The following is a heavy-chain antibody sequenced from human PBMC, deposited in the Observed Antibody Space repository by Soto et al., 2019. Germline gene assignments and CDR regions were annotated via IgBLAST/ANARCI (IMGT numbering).Heavy chain of an antibody. Sequence: QVQLQESGPGLVKPSQTLSLTCTVSGGSISSGGYYWSWLRQHPGKGLEWLGYIYYSGSTYYNPSLKSRVTISVDTSNNQFSLKLSSVTAADAAVYYCARDVGFEESYCYCYGMDVWGQGTTVTVSS. CDR1: GGSISSGGYY. D-gene: IGHD3-10*01. CDR3: ARDVGFEESYCYCYGMDV. J-gene: IGHJ6*02. V-gene: IGHV4-31*03. CDR2: IYYSGST.